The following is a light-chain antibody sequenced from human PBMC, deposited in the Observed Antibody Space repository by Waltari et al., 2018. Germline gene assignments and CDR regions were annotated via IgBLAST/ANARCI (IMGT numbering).Light chain of an antibody. Sequence: QAVVTQEPSLTVSPGGTVPLTCGSSTGAVTRGHYPYWLQQKPGQAPRTLIYDSYIKQSWTPARFSASLVGGKAVLTLSGAQAEDEAKYYCWLAYTGGIVVFGGGTELAVL. V-gene: IGLV7-46*01. J-gene: IGLJ2*01. CDR3: WLAYTGGIVV. CDR1: TGAVTRGHY. CDR2: DSY.